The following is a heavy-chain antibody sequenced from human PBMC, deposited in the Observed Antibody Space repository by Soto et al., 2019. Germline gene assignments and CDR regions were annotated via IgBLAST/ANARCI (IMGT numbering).Heavy chain of an antibody. V-gene: IGHV3-7*03. CDR1: GFTFSSYW. J-gene: IGHJ4*02. D-gene: IGHD6-13*01. CDR3: ASIYGGNHYSSSWTYFDY. Sequence: GGSLRLSCAASGFTFSSYWMSWVRQAPGKGLEWVANIKQDGSEKYYVDSVKGRFTISRDNAKNSLYLQMNSLRAEDTAVYYCASIYGGNHYSSSWTYFDYWGQGTLVTVS. CDR2: IKQDGSEK.